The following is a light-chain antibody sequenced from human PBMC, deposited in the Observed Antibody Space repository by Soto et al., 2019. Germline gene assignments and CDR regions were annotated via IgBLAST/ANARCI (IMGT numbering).Light chain of an antibody. CDR3: QQSLTTPRT. CDR1: QSITIY. Sequence: DIQMTQSPSSLSASVGDRVTITCRASQSITIYLNWYQQKPGKAPKLLIFATSSLQSGVPSRFSGSRSGTDFTLTISRLQPEDLATYYCQQSLTTPRTFGGGTKVEIK. J-gene: IGKJ4*01. CDR2: ATS. V-gene: IGKV1-39*01.